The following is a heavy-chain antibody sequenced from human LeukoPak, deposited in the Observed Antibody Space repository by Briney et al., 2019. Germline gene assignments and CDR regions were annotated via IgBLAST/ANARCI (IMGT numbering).Heavy chain of an antibody. CDR2: IYYSGST. CDR3: ARGNFWSGYIDY. CDR1: GGSISSGDYY. J-gene: IGHJ4*02. Sequence: SQTLSLTCTVSGGSISSGDYYWSWIRQPPGEGLEWIGYIYYSGSTYYNPSLKSRVTISVDTSKNQFSLKLSSVTAADTAVYYCARGNFWSGYIDYWGQGTLVTVSS. D-gene: IGHD3-3*01. V-gene: IGHV4-30-4*01.